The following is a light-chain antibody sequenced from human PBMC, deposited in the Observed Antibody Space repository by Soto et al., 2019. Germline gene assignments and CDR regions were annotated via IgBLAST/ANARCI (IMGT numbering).Light chain of an antibody. V-gene: IGKV3-20*01. Sequence: EIVLTQSPGTLSLSPGETATLSCRASQTIGSTYLAWYQQKPGQAPRLLIFGSSNRATGIPDRFSGSGSGKDFTLSISRLEPEDFAVYYCQQYASSPLLTFGGGTKVEIK. J-gene: IGKJ4*01. CDR1: QTIGSTY. CDR3: QQYASSPLLT. CDR2: GSS.